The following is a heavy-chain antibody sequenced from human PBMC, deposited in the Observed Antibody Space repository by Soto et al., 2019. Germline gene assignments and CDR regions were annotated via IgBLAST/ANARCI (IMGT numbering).Heavy chain of an antibody. CDR2: ISGSGGST. J-gene: IGHJ4*02. Sequence: EVQLLESGGGLVQPGGSLRLSCAASGFTFSSYAMSWVRQAPGKGLEWVSAISGSGGSTYYADSVKGRFTISRDNSKNTLYLQMNSLRAEDTAVYYCATPEWDPIRFLEWLLPKYFDYWGQGTLVTVSS. CDR1: GFTFSSYA. V-gene: IGHV3-23*01. D-gene: IGHD3-3*01. CDR3: ATPEWDPIRFLEWLLPKYFDY.